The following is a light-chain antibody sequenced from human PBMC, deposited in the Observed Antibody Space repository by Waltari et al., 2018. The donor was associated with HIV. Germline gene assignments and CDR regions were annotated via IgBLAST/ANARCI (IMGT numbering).Light chain of an antibody. Sequence: QSALTQPASVSGSPGQSITIPCTGTSSDGGDFNYVSWYQQHPGTAPKLLIYDVTGRPSGVSNRFSGSKSGNTASLTISGLQTEDEALYYCTSYTVNSGLVFGGGTRLAV. CDR1: SSDGGDFNY. J-gene: IGLJ3*02. CDR2: DVT. CDR3: TSYTVNSGLV. V-gene: IGLV2-14*03.